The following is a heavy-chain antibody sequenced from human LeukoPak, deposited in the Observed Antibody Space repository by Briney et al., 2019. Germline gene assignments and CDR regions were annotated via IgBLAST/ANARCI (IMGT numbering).Heavy chain of an antibody. Sequence: SETLSLTCTVSGGSISSSSYYWGWLRQPPGKGLEWIGSIYYSGSTYYNPSLKSRVTISVDTSKNQFSLKLSSVTAADTAVYYCARMAVYFLIPVRYFDYWGQGTLVTVSS. CDR3: ARMAVYFLIPVRYFDY. V-gene: IGHV4-39*01. J-gene: IGHJ4*02. CDR1: GGSISSSSYY. D-gene: IGHD2/OR15-2a*01. CDR2: IYYSGST.